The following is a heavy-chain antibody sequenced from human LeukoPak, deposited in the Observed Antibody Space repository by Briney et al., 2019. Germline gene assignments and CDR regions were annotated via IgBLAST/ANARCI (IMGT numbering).Heavy chain of an antibody. D-gene: IGHD6-6*01. Sequence: SETLSLTCSVSGGSISSYYWSWIRQPPGKGLEYIGYSYYSGSTDYNPSLKSRVTISVDTSNQFSLMLTSVTAADTAVYSCARQSISARRAFDIWGQGTMVTVSS. CDR2: SYYSGST. CDR1: GGSISSYY. CDR3: ARQSISARRAFDI. V-gene: IGHV4-59*08. J-gene: IGHJ3*02.